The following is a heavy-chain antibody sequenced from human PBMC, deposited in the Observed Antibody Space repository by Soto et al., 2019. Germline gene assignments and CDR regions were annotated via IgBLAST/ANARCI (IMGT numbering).Heavy chain of an antibody. CDR1: GYTFNSYC. J-gene: IGHJ6*02. CDR2: DNPIRGFV. D-gene: IGHD3-10*02. CDR3: AIATMLDFHYAMVV. V-gene: IGHV1-46*02. Sequence: ASVKVSCKASGYTFNSYCVHWVRQATGQGLEWMGIDNPIRGFVTHAPKFQDRVTMTRDTSTNTAYMELSSLTSDDTTVYYCAIATMLDFHYAMVVWGQGTTVTVSS.